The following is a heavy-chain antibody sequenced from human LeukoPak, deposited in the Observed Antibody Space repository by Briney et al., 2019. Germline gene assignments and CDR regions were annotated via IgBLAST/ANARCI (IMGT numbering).Heavy chain of an antibody. CDR2: IYPADSDT. Sequence: GESLKISCKGSGYNFTTFWIGWVRQMPGKGLEWMGIIYPADSDTRYSPSFQGQVTISADKSSRTASLQWSSLKASDTAMYYCARPHNDDYGVDYWGQGTLVTVSS. V-gene: IGHV5-51*01. J-gene: IGHJ4*02. CDR1: GYNFTTFW. CDR3: ARPHNDDYGVDY. D-gene: IGHD4-17*01.